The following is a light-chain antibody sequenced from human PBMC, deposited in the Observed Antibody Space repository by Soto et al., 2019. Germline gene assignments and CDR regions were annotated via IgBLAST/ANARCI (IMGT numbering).Light chain of an antibody. CDR1: QSLNSL. CDR3: QQYNSYSSWT. V-gene: IGKV1-5*01. J-gene: IGKJ1*01. CDR2: DAS. Sequence: DIQMTQSPSTLSASVGDRVTITCRASQSLNSLLAWYQQKPGRAPKLLIYDASTLESGVPSRFSGSGSGTEFTLTISSLQTDGFATYYCQQYNSYSSWTFGQGTKVEIK.